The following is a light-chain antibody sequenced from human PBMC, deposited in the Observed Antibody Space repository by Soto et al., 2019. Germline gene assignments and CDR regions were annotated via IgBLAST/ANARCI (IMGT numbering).Light chain of an antibody. CDR2: EDN. J-gene: IGLJ3*02. CDR3: QSYHSNNWV. CDR1: SGSIASNY. V-gene: IGLV6-57*04. Sequence: NFMLTQPHSVSESPGKTITISCTRSSGSIASNYVQWYQQRPGSAPTTVIYEDNQRPSGVPDRFSGSIDSSSNSASLTISGLKTEDEADYYCQSYHSNNWVFGGGTKVTVL.